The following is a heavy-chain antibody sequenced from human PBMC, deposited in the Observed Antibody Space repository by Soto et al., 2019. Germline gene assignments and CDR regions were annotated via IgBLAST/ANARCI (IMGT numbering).Heavy chain of an antibody. CDR3: SRWDLGDFDL. CDR1: GFTFSYYW. D-gene: IGHD3-16*01. CDR2: IHSDGSST. Sequence: EVLLVESGGGLVQPGESLRLSCAASGFTFSYYWMHWVRQAPGKGLVWVSRIHSDGSSTPYADSVKGRFTIARDNAMITVHLHMNSLRAEDTAQSYCSRWDLGDFDLWGQGTVVTVSS. V-gene: IGHV3-74*03. J-gene: IGHJ3*01.